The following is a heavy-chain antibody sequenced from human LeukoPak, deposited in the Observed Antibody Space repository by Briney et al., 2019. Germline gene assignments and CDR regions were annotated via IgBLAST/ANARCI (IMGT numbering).Heavy chain of an antibody. V-gene: IGHV3-7*03. CDR2: IKPDGSLI. CDR1: GFTFSSYW. J-gene: IGHJ4*02. CDR3: AKDFGVTMVRGVIGGINY. D-gene: IGHD3-10*01. Sequence: GGSLRLSCAASGFTFSSYWMTWVRQGPGKGLEWVANIKPDGSLIYYVDSVKGRFTISRDNAKNSLYLQMNSLRAEDTALYYCAKDFGVTMVRGVIGGINYWGQGTLVTVSS.